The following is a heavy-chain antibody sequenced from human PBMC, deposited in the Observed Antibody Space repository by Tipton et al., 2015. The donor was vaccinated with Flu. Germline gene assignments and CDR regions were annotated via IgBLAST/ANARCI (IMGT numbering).Heavy chain of an antibody. CDR3: ATKEVSYCSGGSCYSYYFDY. D-gene: IGHD2-15*01. CDR1: GGSISSSSYY. CDR2: IYYSGST. J-gene: IGHJ4*02. Sequence: LRLSCTVSGGSISSSSYYWGWIRQPPGKGLEWTGSIYYSGSTYYNPSLKSRVTISVDTSKNQFSLKLSSVTAADTAVYYCATKEVSYCSGGSCYSYYFDYWGQGTLVTVSS. V-gene: IGHV4-39*01.